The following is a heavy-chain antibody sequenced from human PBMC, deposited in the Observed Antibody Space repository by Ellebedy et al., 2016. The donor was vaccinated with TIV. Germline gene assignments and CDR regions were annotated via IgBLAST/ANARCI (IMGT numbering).Heavy chain of an antibody. D-gene: IGHD3-22*01. V-gene: IGHV3-7*03. J-gene: IGHJ6*02. CDR1: GFTFNSYW. CDR3: VRDGAYGDYSPGYYGMDV. Sequence: GGSLRLSCAASGFTFNSYWMSWVRQAPGKGLEWVANINQDGSRIYYVDSVEGRFTISRYNAKNSVYLRMNTLRVEDTAVYHCVRDGAYGDYSPGYYGMDVWGQGTTVTVSS. CDR2: INQDGSRI.